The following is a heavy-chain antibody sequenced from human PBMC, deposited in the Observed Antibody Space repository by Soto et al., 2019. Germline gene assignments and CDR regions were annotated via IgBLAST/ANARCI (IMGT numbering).Heavy chain of an antibody. J-gene: IGHJ5*02. D-gene: IGHD6-6*01. CDR1: GFSFTGYY. CDR2: INAHSGGT. V-gene: IGHV1-2*02. CDR3: AKDLTRQLAYWLDP. Sequence: ASVKVSCKASGFSFTGYYIHWLRQAPGQGLEWMGWINAHSGGTEYAQKFQGRVTLTRDTSIATAYLTLTSLTSDDTALYYCAKDLTRQLAYWLDPWGQGTQVTVPQ.